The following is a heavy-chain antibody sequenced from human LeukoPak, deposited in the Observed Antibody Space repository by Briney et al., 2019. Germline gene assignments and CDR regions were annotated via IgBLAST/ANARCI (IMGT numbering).Heavy chain of an antibody. J-gene: IGHJ4*02. D-gene: IGHD1-1*01. Sequence: GGSLRLSCAASGFTFSSYAMTWVRQAPGKGLEWVSSISSSSSYIYYADSVKGRFTISRDNAKNSLYLQMNSLRAEDTAVYYCARETDWKHLDYWGQGTLVTVSS. CDR2: ISSSSSYI. V-gene: IGHV3-21*01. CDR1: GFTFSSYA. CDR3: ARETDWKHLDY.